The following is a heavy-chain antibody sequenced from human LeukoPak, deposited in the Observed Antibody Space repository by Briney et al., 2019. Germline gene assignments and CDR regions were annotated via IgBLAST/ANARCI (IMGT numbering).Heavy chain of an antibody. CDR1: GGSISSGDYY. D-gene: IGHD3-22*01. V-gene: IGHV4-30-4*01. J-gene: IGHJ5*02. CDR3: ARPYYYDSRIDP. Sequence: MTSETLSLTRTVSGGSISSGDYYWSWIRQPPGKGLEWIAYMYYSGSTYYNPSLKSRVTMSADTSKNQLSLKLSSVTAADTAVYYCARPYYYDSRIDPWGQGILVTVSS. CDR2: MYYSGST.